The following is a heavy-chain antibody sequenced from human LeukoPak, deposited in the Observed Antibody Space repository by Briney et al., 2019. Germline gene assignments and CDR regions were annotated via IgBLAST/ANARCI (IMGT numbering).Heavy chain of an antibody. J-gene: IGHJ3*01. CDR2: TYYTSKWNT. V-gene: IGHV6-1*01. CDR3: ARGRASAFDV. D-gene: IGHD6-25*01. CDR1: GDSVSTSGVA. Sequence: SQTLSLSCAISGDSVSTSGVACNWVRQSPSRGLEWLGRTYYTSKWNTDYAVSVKSRIVVNPDTSKNQFSLQLNSVTSEDTAVYYGARGRASAFDVWGQGTMVTVSS.